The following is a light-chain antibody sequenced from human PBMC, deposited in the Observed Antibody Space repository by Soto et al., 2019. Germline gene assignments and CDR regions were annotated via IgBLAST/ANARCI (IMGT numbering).Light chain of an antibody. CDR1: SNDIGGYNY. J-gene: IGLJ2*01. Sequence: QSALTQPASVSGSPGQSITISCTGTSNDIGGYNYVSWYQQHPGKAPKLMIYDVSNRPSGVSNRFSGSKSGSTASLTISGLQAEDEADYYCSSYTISSTVLFGGGTKLTVL. CDR2: DVS. V-gene: IGLV2-14*01. CDR3: SSYTISSTVL.